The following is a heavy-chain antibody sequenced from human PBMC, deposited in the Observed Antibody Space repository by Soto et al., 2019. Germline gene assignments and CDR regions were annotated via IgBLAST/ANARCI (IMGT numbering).Heavy chain of an antibody. Sequence: QVQLVQSGAELKKPGSSVKVSCKAFGGNFTNYGISWVRQAPGQALEWMGGIMPLFGPTNYAKKFLGRVTVTADESTRTIYMDVNTMRSEDTAIYSFAPTQGTSWYNWFDPWGQGTLVTVSS. CDR3: APTQGTSWYNWFDP. CDR1: GGNFTNYG. CDR2: IMPLFGPT. D-gene: IGHD3-10*01. J-gene: IGHJ5*02. V-gene: IGHV1-69*01.